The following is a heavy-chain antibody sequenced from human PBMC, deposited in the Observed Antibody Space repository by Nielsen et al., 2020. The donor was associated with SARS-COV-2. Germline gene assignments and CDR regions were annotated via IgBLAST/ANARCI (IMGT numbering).Heavy chain of an antibody. Sequence: LSLTCAASRVTLRNYWVHWVRQAPGKGLVWVARINSEGTITNFADSVKGRFTLSRDDAQDTVFLQMSSLRVEDTAVYYCARGGGPDTRGPSLAYWGQGTLVTVSA. V-gene: IGHV3-74*01. CDR2: INSEGTIT. CDR1: RVTLRNYW. CDR3: ARGGGPDTRGPSLAY. D-gene: IGHD3-22*01. J-gene: IGHJ4*02.